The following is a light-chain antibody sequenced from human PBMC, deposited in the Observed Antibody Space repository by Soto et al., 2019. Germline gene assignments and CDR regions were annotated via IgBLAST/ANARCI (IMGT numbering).Light chain of an antibody. CDR3: QSYDSSLSGFYV. CDR1: SSNIGAGYD. CDR2: GNS. J-gene: IGLJ1*01. V-gene: IGLV1-40*01. Sequence: QSVLTQPPSESGAPGQRVTISCTGSSSNIGAGYDVHWYQQLPGTAPKLLIYGNSNRPSGVPDRFSGSKSGTSASLAITGLQAEDEADYYCQSYDSSLSGFYVFGTGTKVTVL.